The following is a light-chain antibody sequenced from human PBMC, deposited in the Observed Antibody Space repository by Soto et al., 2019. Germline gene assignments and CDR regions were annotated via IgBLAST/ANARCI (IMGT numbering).Light chain of an antibody. CDR2: DVD. CDR1: NNDVGGFNF. CDR3: SSYTGRSTVI. V-gene: IGLV2-14*03. Sequence: QSALTQPASVSGSPGQSITISCTGTNNDVGGFNFVSWYQQHPGKVPKLLIYDVDDRPSGVSNRFSGSRSGNTASLTISGLQAEDEADYYCSSYTGRSTVIFGGGTKLTAL. J-gene: IGLJ2*01.